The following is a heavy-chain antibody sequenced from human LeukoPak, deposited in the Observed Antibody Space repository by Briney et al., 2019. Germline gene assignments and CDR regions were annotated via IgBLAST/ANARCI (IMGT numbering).Heavy chain of an antibody. CDR3: ARPHDGPTPNWFDP. V-gene: IGHV5-51*01. CDR1: GYSFSTYW. J-gene: IGHJ5*02. Sequence: GESLKISCKGSGYSFSTYWIAWVRQMPGKGLEWMGIIYPGDSDTRYSPSFQGQVTISADKSISTAYLQWSSLKASDTAMYYCARPHDGPTPNWFDPWGQGTLVIVSS. CDR2: IYPGDSDT. D-gene: IGHD5-24*01.